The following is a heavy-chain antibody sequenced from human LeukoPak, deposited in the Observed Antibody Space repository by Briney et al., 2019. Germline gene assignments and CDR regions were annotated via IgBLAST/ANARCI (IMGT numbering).Heavy chain of an antibody. CDR2: INAGNGKT. D-gene: IGHD4-17*01. CDR1: GYIFSDYA. Sequence: ASVKVSFKASGYIFSDYAIQWVRQAPGQGLEWMGWINAGNGKTKYSQKFQGRVTIARETSASTAYMELSGLRSEDTAVYYCARARWTSTVTTYYLDYWGQGTLVTVSS. V-gene: IGHV1-3*01. J-gene: IGHJ4*02. CDR3: ARARWTSTVTTYYLDY.